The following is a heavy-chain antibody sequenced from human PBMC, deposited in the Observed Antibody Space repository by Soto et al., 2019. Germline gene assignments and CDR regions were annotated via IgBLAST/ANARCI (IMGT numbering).Heavy chain of an antibody. CDR1: GFTFSSYA. J-gene: IGHJ4*02. Sequence: EVQLLESGGDLIQPGGSLRLSCAASGFTFSSYAMSWVRQAPGKGLGWVSAISTSGGTTFYADSVKGRFTISRDNSRNTLYLQMNSLRAEDTAIYYCAKYKPMTRPRPYFGYWGQGTLVTVSS. CDR3: AKYKPMTRPRPYFGY. CDR2: ISTSGGTT. D-gene: IGHD3-22*01. V-gene: IGHV3-23*01.